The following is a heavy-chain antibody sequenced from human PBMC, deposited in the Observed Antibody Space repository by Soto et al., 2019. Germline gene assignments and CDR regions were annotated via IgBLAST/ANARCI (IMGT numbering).Heavy chain of an antibody. Sequence: EVQLVQSGAEVKKPGESLRISCKGSGYSFTTYWINWLRQMPGKGLEWMGRIDLSDSYTNYSPSFQGHVPISADKSISTANLQWASLKASDTAMYYWAINVPTAPFDPWGQGTLVTVSP. V-gene: IGHV5-10-1*03. CDR2: IDLSDSYT. CDR3: AINVPTAPFDP. D-gene: IGHD1-1*01. J-gene: IGHJ5*02. CDR1: GYSFTTYW.